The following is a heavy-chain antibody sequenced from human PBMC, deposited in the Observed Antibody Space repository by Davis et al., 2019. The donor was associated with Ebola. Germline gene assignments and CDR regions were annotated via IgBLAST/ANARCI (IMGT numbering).Heavy chain of an antibody. CDR2: INPNSGGT. CDR3: ARDSAPLEYYYGMDV. J-gene: IGHJ6*02. Sequence: AASVKVSCKASGYTFTGYYMHWVRQAPGQGLEWMGWINPNSGGTNYAQKFQGWVTMTRDTSISTAYMELSRLRSDDTAVYYCARDSAPLEYYYGMDVWGQGTTVTVSS. V-gene: IGHV1-2*04. CDR1: GYTFTGYY. D-gene: IGHD1-1*01.